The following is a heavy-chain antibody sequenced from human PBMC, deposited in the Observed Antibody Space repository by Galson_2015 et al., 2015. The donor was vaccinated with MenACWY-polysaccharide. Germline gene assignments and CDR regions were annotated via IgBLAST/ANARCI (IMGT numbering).Heavy chain of an antibody. V-gene: IGHV3-23*01. CDR1: GFTFSSNA. CDR2: ISGTGDSI. Sequence: SLRLSCATSGFTFSSNAMSWVRQAPGKGLEWVSAISGTGDSIRYADSVKGRFTISRDASKNTLYLQMSRLRAEDTALYYCAISRGFSSGWKYFDYWGQGTLVTVSA. CDR3: AISRGFSSGWKYFDY. D-gene: IGHD6-19*01. J-gene: IGHJ4*02.